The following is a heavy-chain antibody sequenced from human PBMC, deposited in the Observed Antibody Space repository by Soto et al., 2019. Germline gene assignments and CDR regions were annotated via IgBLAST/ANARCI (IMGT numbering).Heavy chain of an antibody. CDR1: RCTFSRYA. V-gene: IGHV1-69*06. CDR2: SKPIVGTS. D-gene: IGHD3-10*01. CDR3: ASVNAMVRGPRRYYYGMDV. J-gene: IGHJ6*02. Sequence: SVQVSCLASRCTFSRYALSWVRQAPGRGLEWMGASKPIVGTSNYAQKFKGRGTIAADKSTSTAYIELSSLRSEDTAVYYCASVNAMVRGPRRYYYGMDVWGQGTTVTVSS.